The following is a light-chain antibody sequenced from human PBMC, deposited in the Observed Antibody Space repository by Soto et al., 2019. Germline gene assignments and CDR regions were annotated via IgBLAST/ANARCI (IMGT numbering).Light chain of an antibody. Sequence: EMVMTQSPATLSVSPGERVTLSRRASLGVIINLVWYQQRPGQAPRLRIYGASARATGVPTRFSGSGSGTDFTLTISSLQHEDFATYYCQQSYSTPPAFGQGTCLE. V-gene: IGKV3-15*01. CDR3: QQSYSTPPA. CDR1: LGVIIN. CDR2: GAS. J-gene: IGKJ5*01.